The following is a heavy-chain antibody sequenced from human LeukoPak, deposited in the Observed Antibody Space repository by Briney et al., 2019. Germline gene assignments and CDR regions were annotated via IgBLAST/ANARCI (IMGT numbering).Heavy chain of an antibody. CDR2: IIPIFGIV. D-gene: IGHD3-10*01. J-gene: IGHJ4*02. CDR1: GGTFSSYA. CDR3: ARDGPMVKFGEYGRPFDY. V-gene: IGHV1-69*04. Sequence: ASVKVSCKASGGTFSSYAFSWVRQAPGQGLEWMGRIIPIFGIVNYAQKYQGRVTITADKSTSTAYMDLSSLRSEDTAVYYCARDGPMVKFGEYGRPFDYWGQGTLVTVSS.